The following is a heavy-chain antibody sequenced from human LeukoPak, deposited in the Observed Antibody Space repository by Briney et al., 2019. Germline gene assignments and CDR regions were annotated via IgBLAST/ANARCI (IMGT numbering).Heavy chain of an antibody. V-gene: IGHV3-48*02. Sequence: PGGSLRLSCAASGFTFSSYNVNWVRQTPGKGLEWVSYISDSSSTINYADSVKGRFTISRDNAKNSLYLQMSSLRDEDTAVYYCARLFTAYSYALDVWGQGTTVTVSS. D-gene: IGHD3-16*01. CDR3: ARLFTAYSYALDV. CDR1: GFTFSSYN. CDR2: ISDSSSTI. J-gene: IGHJ6*02.